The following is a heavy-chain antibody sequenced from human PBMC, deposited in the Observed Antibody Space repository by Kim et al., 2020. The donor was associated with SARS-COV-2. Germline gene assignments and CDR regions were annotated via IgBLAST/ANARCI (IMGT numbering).Heavy chain of an antibody. CDR3: ARDMGGVYYDFWSGYVDY. V-gene: IGHV1-2*06. D-gene: IGHD3-3*01. CDR2: INPNSGGT. CDR1: GYTFTGYY. Sequence: ASVKVSCKASGYTFTGYYMHWVRQAPGQGLEWMGRINPNSGGTNYAQKFQGRVTMTRDTSISTAYMELSRLRSDDTAVYYCARDMGGVYYDFWSGYVDYWGQGTLVTVSS. J-gene: IGHJ4*02.